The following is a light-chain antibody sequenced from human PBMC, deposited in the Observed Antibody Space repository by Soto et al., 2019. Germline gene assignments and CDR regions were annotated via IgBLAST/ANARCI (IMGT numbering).Light chain of an antibody. Sequence: DSGVSRTPSTQILVLGVRVTLYCRARQSVSSSYLAWYQQKPGQAPRLLIYGASSRATGIPDRFSGSGSGTDFTLTISRLEPEDSAVYFCQHYEYSVPRWTFGQGTKVDIK. CDR1: QSVSSSY. CDR3: QHYEYSVPRWT. CDR2: GAS. J-gene: IGKJ1*01. V-gene: IGKV3-20*01.